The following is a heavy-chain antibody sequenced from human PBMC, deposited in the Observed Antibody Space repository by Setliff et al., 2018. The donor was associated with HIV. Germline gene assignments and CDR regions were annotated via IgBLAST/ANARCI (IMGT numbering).Heavy chain of an antibody. V-gene: IGHV3-66*04. J-gene: IGHJ4*02. CDR2: IHSGGST. D-gene: IGHD2-2*01. CDR1: GLVFTDHS. CDR3: ARRAYCSSTTCFDN. Sequence: GGSLRLSCAASGLVFTDHSFHWVRQAPGRGLEWVSVIHSGGSTYYAVSVKGRFIISRYNAKNTLYLQFNRLRAEDTAVYYCARRAYCSSTTCFDNWCQGTLVTVSS.